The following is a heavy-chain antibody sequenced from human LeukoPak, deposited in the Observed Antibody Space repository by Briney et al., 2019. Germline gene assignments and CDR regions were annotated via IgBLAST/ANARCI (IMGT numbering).Heavy chain of an antibody. D-gene: IGHD3-22*01. J-gene: IGHJ4*02. CDR3: ARDYYDSSGWGLFDY. Sequence: PSETLSLTCTVSGGSISTYYWSWIWQPPGKGLEWIGYIFYSGSTNYNPSLKSRVTISVDTSKNQFSLKLSSVTAADTAVYYCARDYYDSSGWGLFDYWGQGTLVTVSS. CDR1: GGSISTYY. V-gene: IGHV4-59*01. CDR2: IFYSGST.